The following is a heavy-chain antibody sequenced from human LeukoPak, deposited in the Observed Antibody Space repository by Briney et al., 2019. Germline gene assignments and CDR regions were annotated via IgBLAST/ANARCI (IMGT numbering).Heavy chain of an antibody. CDR2: IRYDGSNK. J-gene: IGHJ3*02. D-gene: IGHD3-3*01. CDR1: GFTFSSYD. V-gene: IGHV3-30*02. CDR3: AKCITIFGVVIKGAFDI. Sequence: PGGSLRLSCAASGFTFSSYDMHWVRQAPGKGLEWVAFIRYDGSNKYYADSVKGRFTISRDNSKNTLYLQMNSLRAEDTAVYYCAKCITIFGVVIKGAFDIWGQGTMVTVSS.